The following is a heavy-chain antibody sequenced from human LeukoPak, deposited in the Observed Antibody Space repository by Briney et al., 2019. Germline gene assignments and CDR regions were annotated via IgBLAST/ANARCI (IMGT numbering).Heavy chain of an antibody. Sequence: GGSLRLSCAASGFTFSSYGMSWVRQAPGKGLEWVSAISGSGGSTYYADSVKGRFTISRDNSKNTLYLQMNSLRAEDTAVYYCAKSSRRDGYNLASRSGAFDYWGQGTLVTVSS. V-gene: IGHV3-23*01. J-gene: IGHJ4*02. CDR3: AKSSRRDGYNLASRSGAFDY. D-gene: IGHD5-24*01. CDR1: GFTFSSYG. CDR2: ISGSGGST.